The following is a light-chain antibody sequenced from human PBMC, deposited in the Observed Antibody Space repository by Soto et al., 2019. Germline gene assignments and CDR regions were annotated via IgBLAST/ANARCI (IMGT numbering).Light chain of an antibody. CDR3: QQYRTLPWA. Sequence: EIVLTQSPGTLSLSPGERATLSCRASQSVSSNYLAWYQQKPGQPPRLVIYGASSRATGIPDRFSGSGYGSNFTLTITSLQPEDFAVYYCQQYRTLPWAFGQGTKVEIK. CDR1: QSVSSNY. J-gene: IGKJ1*01. CDR2: GAS. V-gene: IGKV3-20*01.